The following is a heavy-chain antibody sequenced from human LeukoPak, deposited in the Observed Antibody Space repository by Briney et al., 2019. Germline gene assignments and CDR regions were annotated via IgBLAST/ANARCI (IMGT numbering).Heavy chain of an antibody. D-gene: IGHD3-22*01. V-gene: IGHV3-23*01. CDR2: ISGSGGST. Sequence: PGGTLKLSCGASGFSFNRHGMNWVRQAPGKGLEWVSAISGSGGSTYYADSVKGRFTISRDNSKNTLYLQMNSLRAEDTAVYYCAKSRDRNWFDPWGQGTLVTVSS. J-gene: IGHJ5*02. CDR3: AKSRDRNWFDP. CDR1: GFSFNRHG.